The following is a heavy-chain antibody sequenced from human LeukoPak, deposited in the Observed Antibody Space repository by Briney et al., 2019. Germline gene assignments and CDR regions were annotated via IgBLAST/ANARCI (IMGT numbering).Heavy chain of an antibody. Sequence: GGSLRLSCAASGFDFSSNWMHWVRHAPGQGLVWVSRIKGDGISTNYADSVKGRFTISRDNSKNTLYLQMNSLRAEDTAVYYCARDLYDSSGYYYYYFDYWGQGTLVTVSS. D-gene: IGHD3-22*01. V-gene: IGHV3-74*01. CDR3: ARDLYDSSGYYYYYFDY. J-gene: IGHJ4*02. CDR2: IKGDGIST. CDR1: GFDFSSNW.